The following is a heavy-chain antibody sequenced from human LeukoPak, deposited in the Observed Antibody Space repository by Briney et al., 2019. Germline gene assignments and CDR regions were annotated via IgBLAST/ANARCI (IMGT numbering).Heavy chain of an antibody. Sequence: GGSLRLSCAASGFTFSSYAMTWVRQAPGKGLEWVSAISGSGGSTYYADSVKGRFTISRDNSKNTLYLQMNSLRAEDTAVYYCAKDVDSSSWDYCGMDVWGKGTTVTVSS. V-gene: IGHV3-23*01. CDR3: AKDVDSSSWDYCGMDV. CDR2: ISGSGGST. J-gene: IGHJ6*04. D-gene: IGHD6-13*01. CDR1: GFTFSSYA.